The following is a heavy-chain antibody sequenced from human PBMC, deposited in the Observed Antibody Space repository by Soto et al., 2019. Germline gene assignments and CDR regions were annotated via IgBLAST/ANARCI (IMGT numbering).Heavy chain of an antibody. CDR2: IYYSGST. D-gene: IGHD3-22*01. Sequence: QVQLQESGPGLVKPSQTLSLTCTVSGCSISSGDYYWSWIRQPPGKGLEWIGYIYYSGSTYYNPSLKSRVTISVDPSKNQFSLKLSSVTAADTAVYYCARVWVQYYDSSGPFDYWGQGTLVTVSS. V-gene: IGHV4-30-4*01. CDR1: GCSISSGDYY. J-gene: IGHJ4*02. CDR3: ARVWVQYYDSSGPFDY.